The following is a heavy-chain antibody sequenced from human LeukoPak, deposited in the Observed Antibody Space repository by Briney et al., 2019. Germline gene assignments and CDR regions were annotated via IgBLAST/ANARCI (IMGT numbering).Heavy chain of an antibody. J-gene: IGHJ3*02. Sequence: GESLKIPCEGSGYSFSIYWIGWVRQMPGKGLEWMGIIYPGDSDTRYSPSFQGQVTISADKSISTAYLQWSSLKASDTAMYYCATRDGGLGFHIWGQGTMVTVSS. CDR2: IYPGDSDT. V-gene: IGHV5-51*01. CDR3: ATRDGGLGFHI. D-gene: IGHD5-24*01. CDR1: GYSFSIYW.